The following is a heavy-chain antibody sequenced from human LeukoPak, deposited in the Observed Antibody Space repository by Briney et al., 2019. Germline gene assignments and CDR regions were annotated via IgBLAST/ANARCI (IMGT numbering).Heavy chain of an antibody. CDR1: GGSFSGYY. CDR2: INHSGST. V-gene: IGHV4-34*01. D-gene: IGHD1-26*01. J-gene: IGHJ4*02. CDR3: ARSIVGAMDY. Sequence: SETLSLSCAVYGGSFSGYYRSWIRQPPGKGLEWIGDINHSGSTNYNRSPKSLLTISVDTSKNQYSLKLSSVTAADTAVYYCARSIVGAMDYWGQGTLVTVSS.